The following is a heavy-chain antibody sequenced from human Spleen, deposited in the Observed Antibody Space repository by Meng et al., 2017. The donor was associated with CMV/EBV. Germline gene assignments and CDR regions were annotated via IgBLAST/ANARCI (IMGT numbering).Heavy chain of an antibody. V-gene: IGHV3-30*04. J-gene: IGHJ6*02. D-gene: IGHD3-3*01. Sequence: GESLKISCAASGFTFSSYAMHWVRQAPGKGLEWVAVISYDGSNKYYADSGKGRFTISRDNSKNTLYLQMNSLRAEDTAVYYCARDTPNDFWSGYYHYYYYGMDVWGQGTTVTVSS. CDR3: ARDTPNDFWSGYYHYYYYGMDV. CDR2: ISYDGSNK. CDR1: GFTFSSYA.